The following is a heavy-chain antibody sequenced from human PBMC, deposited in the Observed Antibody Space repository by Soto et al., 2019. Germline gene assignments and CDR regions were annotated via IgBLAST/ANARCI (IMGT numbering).Heavy chain of an antibody. CDR3: AKEKRQQYYFDY. V-gene: IGHV3-30*18. CDR2: ISYDGSNK. J-gene: IGHJ4*02. Sequence: GGSLRLSCAAPGFTFTSSVMHWVRQAPGKGLEWVAVISYDGSNKYYADSVKGRFTISRDNSKNTLYLQMNSLRAEDTAVYYCAKEKRQQYYFDYWGQGT. CDR1: GFTFTSSV. D-gene: IGHD6-13*01.